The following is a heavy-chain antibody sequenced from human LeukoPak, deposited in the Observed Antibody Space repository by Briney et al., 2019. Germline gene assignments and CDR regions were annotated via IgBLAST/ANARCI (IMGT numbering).Heavy chain of an antibody. J-gene: IGHJ4*02. CDR3: ARGSNWGAYYFDY. Sequence: PSETLSLTCTVSGGSISSYYWSWIRQPPGKGLEWIGRIYTSGSTNYNPSLKSRVTMSVDTSKNQFSLKLSSVTAADTAVYYCARGSNWGAYYFDYWGQGTLVTVSS. V-gene: IGHV4-4*07. CDR1: GGSISSYY. D-gene: IGHD7-27*01. CDR2: IYTSGST.